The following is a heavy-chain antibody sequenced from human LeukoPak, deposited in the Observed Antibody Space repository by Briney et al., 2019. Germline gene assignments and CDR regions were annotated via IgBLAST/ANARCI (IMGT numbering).Heavy chain of an antibody. D-gene: IGHD5-12*01. CDR1: GFTSSRHA. Sequence: WGHLRLSCAASGFTSSRHAMHWVRQAPGKGLEWVAVISYDGSNKYYADSVKGRFTVSRDNSKNTLYLQMNSLRAEDTAVYYCARDEGWLRDFDYWGQGTLVTVSS. CDR2: ISYDGSNK. V-gene: IGHV3-30*04. J-gene: IGHJ4*02. CDR3: ARDEGWLRDFDY.